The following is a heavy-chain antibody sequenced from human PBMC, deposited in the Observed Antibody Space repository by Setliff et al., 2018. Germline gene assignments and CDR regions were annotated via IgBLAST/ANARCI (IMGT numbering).Heavy chain of an antibody. V-gene: IGHV1-18*01. CDR1: GYTFTSYG. CDR2: ISAYNGNT. J-gene: IGHJ4*02. CDR3: ARVTIAVAGYFDF. Sequence: ASVKVSCKASGYTFTSYGISWVRQAPGQGLEWMGWISAYNGNTNYAQKLQGRVTITADESTGTAYMELSSLRSDDTAVYYCARVTIAVAGYFDFWGQGTPVTVSS. D-gene: IGHD6-19*01.